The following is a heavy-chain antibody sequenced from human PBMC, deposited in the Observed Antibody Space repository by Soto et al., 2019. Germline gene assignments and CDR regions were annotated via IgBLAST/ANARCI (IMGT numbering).Heavy chain of an antibody. J-gene: IGHJ6*02. CDR1: GFTFSNYA. CDR2: IAHDGSYK. D-gene: IGHD2-15*01. CDR3: SGERTSDGRSFLTYHGLDV. V-gene: IGHV3-30-3*01. Sequence: QVQLVESGGGVVQPGRSLRLSCAASGFTFSNYAIHWVRQAPGKGLEWVAVIAHDGSYKFYADSVKGRFTISRDNSDNTLHLPLSSLRVEDTAVYYCSGERTSDGRSFLTYHGLDVWGQGATVTVSS.